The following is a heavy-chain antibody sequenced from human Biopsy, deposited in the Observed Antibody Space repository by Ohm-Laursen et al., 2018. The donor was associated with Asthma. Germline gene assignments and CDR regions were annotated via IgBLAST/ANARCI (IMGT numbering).Heavy chain of an antibody. CDR3: ARDMGAGPNQPPSGSGSSHLYGMDV. CDR1: GFSFDDYA. D-gene: IGHD3-10*01. Sequence: SLRLSCAASGFSFDDYAMFWVRQAPGKGLEWVSGISWNSGTIGYADSVKGRFTISRDNAKNSLYLQMNSLGPEDTAVYYCARDMGAGPNQPPSGSGSSHLYGMDVWGQGTTVTVSS. J-gene: IGHJ6*02. V-gene: IGHV3-9*01. CDR2: ISWNSGTI.